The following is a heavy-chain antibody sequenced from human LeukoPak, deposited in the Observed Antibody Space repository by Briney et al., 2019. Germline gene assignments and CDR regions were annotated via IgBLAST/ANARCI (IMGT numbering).Heavy chain of an antibody. CDR1: GFTFDDYA. CDR2: ISWSSGSI. Sequence: GGSLRLSCVVSGFTFDDYAMHWVRQGPGKGLEWVSGISWSSGSIGYADSVKGRFTISRDNAKNSLYPQMNSLRAEDMALYYCAKGSYGSGPDDFYYMDVWGKGTTVTVSS. D-gene: IGHD3-10*01. J-gene: IGHJ6*03. V-gene: IGHV3-9*03. CDR3: AKGSYGSGPDDFYYMDV.